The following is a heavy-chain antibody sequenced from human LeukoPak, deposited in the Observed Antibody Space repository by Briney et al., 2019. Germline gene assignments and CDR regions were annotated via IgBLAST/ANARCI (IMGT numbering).Heavy chain of an antibody. CDR1: GGSTSSSSYY. J-gene: IGHJ5*02. CDR3: ATCIAAAGTPWFDP. Sequence: SETLSLTCTVSGGSTSSSSYYWGWIRQPPGKGLEWIGSIYYSGSTYYNPSLKSRVTISVDTSKNQFSLKLSSVTAADTAVYYCATCIAAAGTPWFDPWGQGTLVTVSS. V-gene: IGHV4-39*01. D-gene: IGHD6-13*01. CDR2: IYYSGST.